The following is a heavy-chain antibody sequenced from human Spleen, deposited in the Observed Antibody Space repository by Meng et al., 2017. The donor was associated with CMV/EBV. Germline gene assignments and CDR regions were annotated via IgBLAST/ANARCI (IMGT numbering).Heavy chain of an antibody. J-gene: IGHJ4*02. CDR2: IITVLGVT. D-gene: IGHD6-6*01. Sequence: SVKVSCKASAYTFTSYYMHWVRQAPGQGLECMGGIITVLGVTNYAQKFQGRVTFTADTSTSTAYMELRSLTPEDTAVYYCAKRTSSSSPFDYWGQGTLVTVSS. CDR1: AYTFTSYY. CDR3: AKRTSSSSPFDY. V-gene: IGHV1-69*10.